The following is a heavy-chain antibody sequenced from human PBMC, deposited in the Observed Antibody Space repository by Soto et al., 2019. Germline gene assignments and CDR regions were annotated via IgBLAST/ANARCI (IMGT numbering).Heavy chain of an antibody. CDR3: AGGSGRRVYYYGMDV. V-gene: IGHV4-39*01. Sequence: SETLSLTCTVSGGSISGSNYYWGWIRQPPGKGLEWIGSIYYSGSTYYNPSLKSRVTISVDTSKNQFSLKLSSVTAADTAVYYCAGGSGRRVYYYGMDVWGQGTTVTVSS. CDR1: GGSISGSNYY. J-gene: IGHJ6*02. CDR2: IYYSGST. D-gene: IGHD3-10*01.